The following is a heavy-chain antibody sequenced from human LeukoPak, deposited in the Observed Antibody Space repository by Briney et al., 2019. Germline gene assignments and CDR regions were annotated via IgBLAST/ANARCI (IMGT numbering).Heavy chain of an antibody. CDR3: ASEIAMTGYFDY. D-gene: IGHD6-19*01. CDR1: GYTSSNHY. V-gene: IGHV1-46*01. Sequence: ASVKVSCKASGYTSSNHYLHWVRQAPGQGLEWMGVISPSGDSTTYAQKFQGRVTMTRDTSTNIVYMELSSLRSEDTAVYYCASEIAMTGYFDYWGQGTLVTVSS. J-gene: IGHJ4*02. CDR2: ISPSGDST.